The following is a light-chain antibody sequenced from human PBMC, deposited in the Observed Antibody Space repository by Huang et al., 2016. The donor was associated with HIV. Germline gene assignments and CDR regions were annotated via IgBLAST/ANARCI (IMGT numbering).Light chain of an antibody. CDR3: HQSYILPHT. CDR1: QNITNY. CDR2: GAS. J-gene: IGKJ2*01. V-gene: IGKV1-39*01. Sequence: DIQMTQSPSSQSASVGDRVTITCRTSQNITNYLNWYQQKPGKAPNVRIYGASTLERLIPSRFSGSGSGTEFTLTISSLHPEDFATYFCHQSYILPHTFGQGTKLEIK.